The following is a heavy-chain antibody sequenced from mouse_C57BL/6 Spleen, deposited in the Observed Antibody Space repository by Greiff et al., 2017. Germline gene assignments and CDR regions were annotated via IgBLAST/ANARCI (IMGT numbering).Heavy chain of an antibody. Sequence: EVQLQQSGAELVRPGASVKLSCTASGFNIKDDYMHWVKQRPEQGLEWIGWIDPENGDTEYASKFQGKATITADTSSNTAYLQLSSLTSEDTAVYYCTTCDGYYRAWFAYWGQGTLVTVSA. D-gene: IGHD2-3*01. CDR1: GFNIKDDY. J-gene: IGHJ3*01. CDR3: TTCDGYYRAWFAY. V-gene: IGHV14-4*01. CDR2: IDPENGDT.